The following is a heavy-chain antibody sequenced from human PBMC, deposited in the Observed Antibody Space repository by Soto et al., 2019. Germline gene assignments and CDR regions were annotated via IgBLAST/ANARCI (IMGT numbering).Heavy chain of an antibody. CDR3: ARGRVPYGMDV. CDR1: GGSISSGGYY. J-gene: IGHJ6*02. V-gene: IGHV4-31*03. CDR2: IYYSGST. Sequence: QLQLQESGPGLLKPSQTLSLTCTVSGGSISSGGYYWSWIRQHPGKGLEWIGYIYYSGSTYYNPSLKSRVTISVDTSKNQFSLKLSSVTAADTAVYYCARGRVPYGMDVWGQGTTVTVSS.